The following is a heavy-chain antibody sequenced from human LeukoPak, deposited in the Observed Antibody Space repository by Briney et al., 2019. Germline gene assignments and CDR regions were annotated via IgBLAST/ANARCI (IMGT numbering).Heavy chain of an antibody. J-gene: IGHJ4*02. V-gene: IGHV3-21*01. D-gene: IGHD2-21*02. CDR3: ARLVCGGDCYSPDY. CDR1: GFTFSSYS. Sequence: GGSLRLSXAASGFTFSSYSMNWVRQAPGKGLEWVSSISSSSSYIYYADSVKGRFTISRDNAKNSLYLQMNSLRAEDTAVYYCARLVCGGDCYSPDYWGQGTLVTVSS. CDR2: ISSSSSYI.